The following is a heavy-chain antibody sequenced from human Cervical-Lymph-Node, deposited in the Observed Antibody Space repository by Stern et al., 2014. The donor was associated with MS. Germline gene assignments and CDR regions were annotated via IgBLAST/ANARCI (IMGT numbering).Heavy chain of an antibody. CDR1: GFTLSGYN. CDR3: ATDRDRGFDYSD. V-gene: IGHV3-48*02. J-gene: IGHJ4*02. CDR2: ITVGSGDI. D-gene: IGHD5-12*01. Sequence: VHLVESGGGLVQPGGSLRLSCVASGFTLSGYNMNWVRQAPGKGLEWVSYITVGSGDIYYADSVKGRFTISRDAFKNSLYLQMDSLRDEDTALYYCATDRDRGFDYSDWGPGTLVTVSP.